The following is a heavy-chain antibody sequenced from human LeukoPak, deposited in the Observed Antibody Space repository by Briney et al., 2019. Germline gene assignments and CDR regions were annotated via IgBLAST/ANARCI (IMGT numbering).Heavy chain of an antibody. Sequence: SETLSLTCTVSGGSISSSSYDWGWIRQPPGKGLEWIGSIYNSGSTYYNPSLKSRVTISVDTSKNQFSLKLSSVTAADTAVYYCARHRDDFWSGYPDFTPYDAFDIWGQGTMVTVSS. V-gene: IGHV4-39*01. CDR2: IYNSGST. J-gene: IGHJ3*02. D-gene: IGHD3-3*01. CDR3: ARHRDDFWSGYPDFTPYDAFDI. CDR1: GGSISSSSYD.